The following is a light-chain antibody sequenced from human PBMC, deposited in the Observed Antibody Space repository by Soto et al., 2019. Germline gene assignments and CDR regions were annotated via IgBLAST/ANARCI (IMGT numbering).Light chain of an antibody. CDR3: QQYNNWPLT. V-gene: IGKV3-15*01. CDR1: QSVSSN. Sequence: EIVMTQSPAILSVSPGERATLSCRASQSVSSNLAWYQQKPGQAPRLLIYGASTRATGIPASFSGSGSGTEFPLTISSLQSEDFAVYYCQQYNNWPLTFGGGTKVEIK. CDR2: GAS. J-gene: IGKJ4*01.